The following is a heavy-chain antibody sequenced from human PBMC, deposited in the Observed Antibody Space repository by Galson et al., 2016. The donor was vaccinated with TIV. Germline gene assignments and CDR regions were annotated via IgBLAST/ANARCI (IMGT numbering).Heavy chain of an antibody. D-gene: IGHD2-2*01. CDR2: IGSSGSPI. CDR3: ARERILLAAAVPRTNWFDP. Sequence: SLRLSCAASGFDFSGYYMSWVRQAPGKGLEWISYIGSSGSPIVYADSVKGRFTISRDNAKNSVYLQMNSLRVEDTAVHYCARERILLAAAVPRTNWFDPWGQGTLVTVSS. CDR1: GFDFSGYY. V-gene: IGHV3-11*01. J-gene: IGHJ5*02.